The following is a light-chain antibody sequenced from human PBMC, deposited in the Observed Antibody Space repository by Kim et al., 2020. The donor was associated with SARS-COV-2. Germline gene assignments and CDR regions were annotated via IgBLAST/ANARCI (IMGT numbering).Light chain of an antibody. V-gene: IGKV3-15*01. CDR1: QSVNSH. CDR2: DAS. J-gene: IGKJ1*01. Sequence: ETVMTQSPATLSVSPGERATLACRASQSVNSHLAWYQQKPGQAPRLLISDASTRATGVPDRFSGSGSGTEFALTISSLQSEDFAVYYCQQYNVWPPWTFGQGTKLEI. CDR3: QQYNVWPPWT.